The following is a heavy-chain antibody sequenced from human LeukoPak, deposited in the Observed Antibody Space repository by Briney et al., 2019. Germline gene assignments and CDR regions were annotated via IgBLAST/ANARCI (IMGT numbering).Heavy chain of an antibody. Sequence: ASVKVSCKASGYTFTSYGISWVRQAPGQGLEWMGWISAYNGNTNYAQKFQGRVTITADKSTSTAYMELSSLRSEDTAVYYCARGGYSYGNNWFDPWGQGTLVTVSS. CDR2: ISAYNGNT. CDR3: ARGGYSYGNNWFDP. CDR1: GYTFTSYG. D-gene: IGHD5-18*01. V-gene: IGHV1-18*01. J-gene: IGHJ5*02.